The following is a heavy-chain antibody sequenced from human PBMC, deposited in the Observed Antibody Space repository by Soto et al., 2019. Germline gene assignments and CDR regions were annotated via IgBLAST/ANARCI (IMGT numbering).Heavy chain of an antibody. CDR1: GFTFSSHT. V-gene: IGHV3-48*02. D-gene: IGHD3-10*01. CDR2: ITSTSGTK. Sequence: GESLRLSCAASGFTFSSHTMNWVRQAPGKGLEWISYITSTSGTKNYADSVKGRFTISRDNANNSLYLQMNSLRDEDTAVYYCARRITMVRGPYYYYAMDVWGQGTTVTVSS. CDR3: ARRITMVRGPYYYYAMDV. J-gene: IGHJ6*02.